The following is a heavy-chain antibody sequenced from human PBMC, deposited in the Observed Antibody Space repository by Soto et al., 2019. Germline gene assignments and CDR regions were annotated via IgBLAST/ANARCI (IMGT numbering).Heavy chain of an antibody. CDR1: GGSISSGGCY. Sequence: QVQLQESGPGLVKPSQTLSLTCTVSGGSISSGGCYWSWIRQHPGTGLEWVGDMSYGGSTFSNPSLRSRVSISLATSKNQFSLQLNSVTAADTAVYYCARRAVGNPPAYWGQGTLVTVSS. CDR2: MSYGGST. V-gene: IGHV4-31*03. D-gene: IGHD1-26*01. J-gene: IGHJ4*02. CDR3: ARRAVGNPPAY.